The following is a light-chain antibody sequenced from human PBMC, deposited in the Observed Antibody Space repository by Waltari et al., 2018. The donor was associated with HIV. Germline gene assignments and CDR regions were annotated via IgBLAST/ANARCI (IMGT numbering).Light chain of an antibody. Sequence: QSVLTQPPSVSGAPGQRVTISCTGSSSNLGAGYDGIWYQQLPRAAPKLLISGNGNRPSGVPGRVSGSKSGTSASLAITGLQAEDEAYYYCQSYDSSLSASVFGGGTKLTVL. CDR1: SSNLGAGYD. V-gene: IGLV1-40*01. CDR3: QSYDSSLSASV. CDR2: GNG. J-gene: IGLJ3*02.